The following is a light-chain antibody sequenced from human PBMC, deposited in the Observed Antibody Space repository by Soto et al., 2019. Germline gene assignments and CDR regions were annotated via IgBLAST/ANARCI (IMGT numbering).Light chain of an antibody. CDR2: KAS. Sequence: DIQLTQSPSTLSASVGDRVTITFRASQSISSWLAWYQQKPGKAPKLLLYKASSLESGVPSRFSGSGSGTEFTLTISSLQPYDFATDDGQQYNSYPWTFGKGTKVEIK. CDR1: QSISSW. V-gene: IGKV1-5*03. J-gene: IGKJ1*01. CDR3: QQYNSYPWT.